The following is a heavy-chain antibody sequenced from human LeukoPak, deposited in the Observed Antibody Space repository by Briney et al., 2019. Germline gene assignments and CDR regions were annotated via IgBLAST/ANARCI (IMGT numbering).Heavy chain of an antibody. V-gene: IGHV3-11*01. CDR3: ARDPDSGYYYAEHDY. Sequence: PGGSLPLSCAASGFTFSDYYMSWIRQAPGKGLEWVSYISSSGSTIYYADSVKGRFTISRDNVKNSLYLQMDSLRAEGTAVYYCARDPDSGYYYAEHDYWGQGTLVTVSS. CDR2: ISSSGSTI. CDR1: GFTFSDYY. J-gene: IGHJ4*02. D-gene: IGHD3-22*01.